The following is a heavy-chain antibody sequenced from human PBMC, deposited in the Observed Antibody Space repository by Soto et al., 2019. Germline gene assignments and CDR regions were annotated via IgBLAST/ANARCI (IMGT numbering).Heavy chain of an antibody. CDR2: ISFDGNII. J-gene: IGHJ4*02. D-gene: IGHD3-9*01. Sequence: QVHLVESGGGVGQPGGSLRLACAASEFSFSSYAMHWIRQAPGKGLEWVAVISFDGNIIQYADSVKGRFIISRDNIKNTLYLQMNSLRGEDTAVYYCARTFDTITYYFTYWGQGTQVTVTS. CDR1: EFSFSSYA. CDR3: ARTFDTITYYFTY. V-gene: IGHV3-30-3*01.